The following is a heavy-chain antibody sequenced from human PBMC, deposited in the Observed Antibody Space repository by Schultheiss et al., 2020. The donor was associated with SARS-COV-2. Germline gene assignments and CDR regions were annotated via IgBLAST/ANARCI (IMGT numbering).Heavy chain of an antibody. D-gene: IGHD7-27*01. CDR2: IYYSGST. Sequence: SQTLSLTCAVYGGSFSGYYWGWIRQPPGKGLEWIGYIYYSGSTYYNPSLKSRVTISVDTSKNQFSLKLSSVTAADTAVYYCARGQTGHMPFDYWGQGTLVTVSS. CDR3: ARGQTGHMPFDY. J-gene: IGHJ4*02. CDR1: GGSFSGYY. V-gene: IGHV4-34*09.